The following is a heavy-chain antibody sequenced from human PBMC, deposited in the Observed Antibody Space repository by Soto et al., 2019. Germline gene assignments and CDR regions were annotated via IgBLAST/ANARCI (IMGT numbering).Heavy chain of an antibody. CDR3: ARSLLVRGVYYFDY. Sequence: HPGGSLRLSCAASGFTFSSYSMNWVRQAPGKGLEWVSYISSSSSTLYYADSVKGRFTISRDNAKNSLYLQMNSLRAEDTAVYYCARSLLVRGVYYFDYWGQGT. CDR2: ISSSSSTL. D-gene: IGHD3-10*01. V-gene: IGHV3-48*01. J-gene: IGHJ4*02. CDR1: GFTFSSYS.